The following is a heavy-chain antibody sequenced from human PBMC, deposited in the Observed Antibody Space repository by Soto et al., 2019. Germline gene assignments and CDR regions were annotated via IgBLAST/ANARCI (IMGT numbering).Heavy chain of an antibody. CDR1: GVSVTSYT. CDR2: VFSSVSA. V-gene: IGHV4-4*07. J-gene: IGHJ4*02. D-gene: IGHD2-21*02. Sequence: SETLSLTCIVSGVSVTSYTWSWVRQPANKGLEWIGRVFSSVSATYNPSLKSRVSISMDMAENRISLKLDSVTAADAGVYFCARDGMTTGDTWGPGTLVTVSS. CDR3: ARDGMTTGDT.